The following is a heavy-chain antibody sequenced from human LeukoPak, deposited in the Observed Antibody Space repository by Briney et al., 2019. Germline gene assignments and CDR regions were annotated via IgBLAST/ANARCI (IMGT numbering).Heavy chain of an antibody. J-gene: IGHJ3*02. V-gene: IGHV3-7*01. CDR2: IKQDGGEK. CDR3: ARGGATTFGLWGNAFDI. Sequence: PGGSLRLSCAASGFPFSSYSMSWVRQAPGKGLEWVANIKQDGGEKYYVDSVKGRFTISRDNAKNSLYLQMNSLRAEDTAVYYCARGGATTFGLWGNAFDIWGQGTMVTVSS. D-gene: IGHD3-3*01. CDR1: GFPFSSYS.